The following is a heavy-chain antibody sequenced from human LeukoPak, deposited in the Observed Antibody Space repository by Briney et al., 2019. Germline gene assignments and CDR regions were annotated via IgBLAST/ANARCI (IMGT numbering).Heavy chain of an antibody. D-gene: IGHD5-24*01. J-gene: IGHJ3*02. Sequence: SETLSLTCAGYGGSFSGYYWSWIRQPPGKGLEWIGEINHSGSHNYNPSLKSRVTISVDTSKNQFSLQLSSVTAADTAVYYCARWGRSMATRRAFDIWGQGTMVTVSS. CDR3: ARWGRSMATRRAFDI. CDR2: INHSGSH. CDR1: GGSFSGYY. V-gene: IGHV4-34*01.